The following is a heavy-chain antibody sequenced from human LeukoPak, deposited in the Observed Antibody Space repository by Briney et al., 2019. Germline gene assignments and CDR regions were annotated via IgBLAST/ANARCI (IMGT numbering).Heavy chain of an antibody. CDR2: ISYDGSNK. V-gene: IGHV3-30*18. J-gene: IGHJ4*02. CDR1: GFTFSSYG. CDR3: AKPDYGDY. Sequence: GGSLRLSCAASGFTFSSYGMHWVRQAPGKGLEWVAVISYDGSNKYYADSVKGRFTISRDNSKNTLYLQMNSLRAEGTAVYYCAKPDYGDYWGQGTLVTVSS.